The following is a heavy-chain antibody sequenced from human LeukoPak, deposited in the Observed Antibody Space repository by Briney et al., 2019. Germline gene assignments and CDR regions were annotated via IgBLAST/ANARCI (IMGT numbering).Heavy chain of an antibody. D-gene: IGHD6-13*01. J-gene: IGHJ4*02. CDR1: GDSISSSNYY. V-gene: IGHV4-61*02. CDR3: ARVDSSSWYGVY. Sequence: PSQTLSLTCTVSGDSISSSNYYWSWIRQPAGKGLEWIGRMSTSGSTNYNPSLKSRVTISVDTSKSQFSLNLNSVTAADTAVYYCARVDSSSWYGVYWGQGTLVTVSS. CDR2: MSTSGST.